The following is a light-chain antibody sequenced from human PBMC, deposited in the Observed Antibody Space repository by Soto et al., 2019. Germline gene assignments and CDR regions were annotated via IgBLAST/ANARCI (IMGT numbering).Light chain of an antibody. J-gene: IGKJ2*01. Sequence: EIVLTQSPGTLSLSPGERATLSCRASQSVSSSYLAWYQQKPGQAPRLLIYGASSRATGIPDRFSGSGSGTDFTLTISRLEPADCAVYYCQQEGGSPRMYTVGQGTKLEIK. CDR2: GAS. CDR3: QQEGGSPRMYT. CDR1: QSVSSSY. V-gene: IGKV3-20*01.